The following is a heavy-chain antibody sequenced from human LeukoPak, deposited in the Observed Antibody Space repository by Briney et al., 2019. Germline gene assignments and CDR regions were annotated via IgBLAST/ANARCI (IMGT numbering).Heavy chain of an antibody. CDR2: IDVTTGGS. CDR1: GFILSSYA. V-gene: IGHV3-23*01. CDR3: AKVNYYQPYF. Sequence: PGGSLRLSCAASGFILSSYAMSWVRQAPGKGLEWVSTIDVTTGGSYYADSVKGRFTISRDTFQNTLYLQLNSLRVDDTAIYCCAKVNYYQPYFWGQGTLVTVSS. D-gene: IGHD2-2*01. J-gene: IGHJ4*02.